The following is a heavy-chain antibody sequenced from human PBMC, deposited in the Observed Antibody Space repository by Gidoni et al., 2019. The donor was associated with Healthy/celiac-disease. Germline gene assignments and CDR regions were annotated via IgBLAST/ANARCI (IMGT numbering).Heavy chain of an antibody. J-gene: IGHJ4*02. D-gene: IGHD6-13*01. CDR1: GGSFSGYY. Sequence: QVQLQQWGAGLLKPSDTLSLTCAVYGGSFSGYYWSWIRQPPGKGLEWIGEINHSGSTNYNPSLKSRVTISVDTSKNQFSLKLSSVTAADTAVYYCARGRRAAARGAFDYWGQGTLVTVSS. CDR2: INHSGST. V-gene: IGHV4-34*01. CDR3: ARGRRAAARGAFDY.